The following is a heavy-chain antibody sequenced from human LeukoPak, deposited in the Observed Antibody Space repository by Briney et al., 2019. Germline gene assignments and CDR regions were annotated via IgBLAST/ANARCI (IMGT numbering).Heavy chain of an antibody. CDR3: ARDPPAVASNTYG. CDR1: GFTVRNNY. V-gene: IGHV3-66*01. J-gene: IGHJ4*02. CDR2: IYSDGST. Sequence: GGSLRLSCAASGFTVRNNYMTWVRQAPGKGLEWVSLIYSDGSTYYADSVRGRFTISRDNSENTLYLQMNSLRVEDTAMYYCARDPPAVASNTYGWGQGTLVTVSS. D-gene: IGHD6-13*01.